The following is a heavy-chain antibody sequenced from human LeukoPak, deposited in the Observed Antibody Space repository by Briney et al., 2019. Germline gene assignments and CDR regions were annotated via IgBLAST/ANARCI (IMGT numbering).Heavy chain of an antibody. V-gene: IGHV5-51*01. CDR3: ARNYDSSGYSDY. CDR1: GYSFSKNW. J-gene: IGHJ4*02. Sequence: GESLKISCKGSGYSFSKNWIGWVRQMPGKGLECMGIIYPGDSDTRYSPSFQGQVTISADKSISTAYLHWSSLKASDTAMYYCARNYDSSGYSDYWGQGTLVTVSS. D-gene: IGHD3-22*01. CDR2: IYPGDSDT.